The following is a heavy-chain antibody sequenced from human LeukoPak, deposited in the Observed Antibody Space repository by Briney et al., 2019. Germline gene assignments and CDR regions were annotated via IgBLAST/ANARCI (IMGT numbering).Heavy chain of an antibody. CDR2: INTKSGRT. V-gene: IGHV1-2*02. CDR1: GSSFTDYY. J-gene: IGHJ5*02. CDR3: ARADFIDAGPYLIGP. Sequence: APVKVSCKTSGSSFTDYYIHWVRQAPGQGLEWMGWINTKSGRTSSARKFQGRVNWTRVPSITTVYMDMAWLTSDDTAIYFCARADFIDAGPYLIGPWGQGTLVTVSS. D-gene: IGHD3-3*01.